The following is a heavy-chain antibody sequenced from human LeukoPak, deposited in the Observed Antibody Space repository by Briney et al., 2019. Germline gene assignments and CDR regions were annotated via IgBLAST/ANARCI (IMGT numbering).Heavy chain of an antibody. CDR1: GGSISSYY. V-gene: IGHV4-59*01. CDR3: ARGKGADY. CDR2: MHYSGST. J-gene: IGHJ4*02. D-gene: IGHD3-16*01. Sequence: SETLSLTCTASGGSISSYYWSWIRQPPGKGLEWIGYMHYSGSTDYNPSLKSRVTISVDTSKNQFSLNLSSVTAADTAVYYCARGKGADYWGQGTLVTVSS.